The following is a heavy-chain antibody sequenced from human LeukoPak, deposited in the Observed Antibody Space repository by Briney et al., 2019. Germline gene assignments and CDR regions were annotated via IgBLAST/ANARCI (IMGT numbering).Heavy chain of an antibody. D-gene: IGHD2-2*01. Sequence: GGSLRLSCAASGFTFSSYAMSWVRQAPGKGQEWVSAISGSGGSTYYADSVKGRFTISRDNSKNTLYLQMNSLRAEDTAVYYCAKYHQRGYRSSTSCHNDYWGQGTLVTVSS. CDR2: ISGSGGST. J-gene: IGHJ4*02. CDR1: GFTFSSYA. V-gene: IGHV3-23*01. CDR3: AKYHQRGYRSSTSCHNDY.